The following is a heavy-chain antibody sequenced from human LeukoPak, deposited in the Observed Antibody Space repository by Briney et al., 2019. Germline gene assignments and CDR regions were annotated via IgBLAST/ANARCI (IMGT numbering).Heavy chain of an antibody. CDR3: AKDYYDSEGVISY. Sequence: GGSLRLSCAASGFTFRSYEMNWVRQAPGKGLEWVSAISGSGGSTYYADSVKGRFTISRDNSKNTLYLQMNSLRAEDTAVYYCAKDYYDSEGVISYWGQGTLVTVSS. J-gene: IGHJ4*02. CDR1: GFTFRSYE. D-gene: IGHD3-22*01. V-gene: IGHV3-23*01. CDR2: ISGSGGST.